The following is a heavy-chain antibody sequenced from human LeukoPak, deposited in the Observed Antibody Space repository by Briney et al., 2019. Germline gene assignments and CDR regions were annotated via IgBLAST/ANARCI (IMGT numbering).Heavy chain of an antibody. Sequence: GRSLRLSCAASGFTFSSYGMHWVRQAPGKGLEWVAVISYDGSNKYYADSVKGRFTISRDNSKNTLYLQMNSLRAEDTAVYYCAKDLAGGQRFGYYFDYWGQGTLVTVSS. V-gene: IGHV3-30*18. D-gene: IGHD3-16*01. CDR3: AKDLAGGQRFGYYFDY. CDR2: ISYDGSNK. J-gene: IGHJ4*02. CDR1: GFTFSSYG.